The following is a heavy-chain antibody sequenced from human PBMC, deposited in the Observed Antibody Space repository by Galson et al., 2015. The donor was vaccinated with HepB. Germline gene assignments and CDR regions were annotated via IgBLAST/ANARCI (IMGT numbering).Heavy chain of an antibody. CDR1: GFTFSSYA. J-gene: IGHJ4*02. CDR2: ISGSGGYT. Sequence: SLRLSCAASGFTFSSYAMSWVRQAPGKGLQWVSAISGSGGYTYYTDSVKGRFTISRDNSKNTLYLQMSSLRAEDTAVYYCARDEMATITLPPNYWGQGTLVTVSS. CDR3: ARDEMATITLPPNY. V-gene: IGHV3-23*01. D-gene: IGHD5-24*01.